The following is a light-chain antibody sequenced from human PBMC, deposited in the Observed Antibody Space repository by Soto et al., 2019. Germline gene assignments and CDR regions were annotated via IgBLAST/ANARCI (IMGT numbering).Light chain of an antibody. Sequence: EIVLTQSPGTLSLSPGEGATLSSRASQSVSSSYLAWYQQKPGQAPRLLIYGASRRATGIPDRFSGSGSGTDFTLTISRLEPEDFAVYYCQQYASSPPFTFGPGTKVDIK. V-gene: IGKV3-20*01. CDR1: QSVSSSY. J-gene: IGKJ3*01. CDR2: GAS. CDR3: QQYASSPPFT.